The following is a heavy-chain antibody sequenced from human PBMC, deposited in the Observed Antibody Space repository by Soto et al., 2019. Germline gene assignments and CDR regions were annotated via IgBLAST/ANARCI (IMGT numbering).Heavy chain of an antibody. CDR3: AKGIEVVGAWFDP. CDR1: GFTFSSNA. CDR2: ISGSGDST. D-gene: IGHD3-22*01. J-gene: IGHJ5*02. Sequence: EVQVLESGGGLVQPGGSLRLSCAASGFTFSSNAMSWVRQAPGKGLEWVSAISGSGDSTYYAYSVQGRFTISRDNSKDTLSLQMNSLRAEDTAVYYCAKGIEVVGAWFDPWGQGTLVTVSS. V-gene: IGHV3-23*01.